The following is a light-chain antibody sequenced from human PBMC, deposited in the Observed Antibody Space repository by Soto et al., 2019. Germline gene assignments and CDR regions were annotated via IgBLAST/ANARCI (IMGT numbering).Light chain of an antibody. J-gene: IGLJ3*02. Sequence: QSVLTQPPSASAAPGQKVTISCSGSSSNIGVNYVSWYQQLPGTAPKLLIYESNKRPSGIPDRFSGSKSGTSATLGITGLQTGDEADYDCGAWDNSLSTWLFGGGTKLTVL. CDR2: ESN. CDR1: SSNIGVNY. CDR3: GAWDNSLSTWL. V-gene: IGLV1-51*02.